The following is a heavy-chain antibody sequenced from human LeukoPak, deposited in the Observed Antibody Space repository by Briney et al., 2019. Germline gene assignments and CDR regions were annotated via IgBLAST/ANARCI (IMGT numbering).Heavy chain of an antibody. CDR2: ISAYKGHT. D-gene: IGHD3-10*01. CDR3: AREVSEGFGERVIDAFDI. V-gene: IGHV1-18*01. Sequence: ASVKVSCKASGYTFVTYTINWVRQAPGQGLEWMGWISAYKGHTNYAQNFQGRVTMTTDTSTSTAYMELRSLRSDDTAVYYCAREVSEGFGERVIDAFDIWGQGTMVAVSS. J-gene: IGHJ3*02. CDR1: GYTFVTYT.